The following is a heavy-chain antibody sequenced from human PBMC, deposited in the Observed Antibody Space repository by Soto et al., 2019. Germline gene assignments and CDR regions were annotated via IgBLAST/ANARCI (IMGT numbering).Heavy chain of an antibody. V-gene: IGHV4-39*01. CDR2: IYYSGST. J-gene: IGHJ4*02. CDR1: GGSISSSSYY. D-gene: IGHD6-19*01. CDR3: ARHRKATAYRTLYSSGWYYFDY. Sequence: QLQLQESGPGLVKPSETLSLTCTVSGGSISSSSYYWGWIRQPPGKGLEWIGSIYYSGSTYYNPPPKSRVTIAVDKSKNQFSLKLSSGTAADTAVYYCARHRKATAYRTLYSSGWYYFDYWGQGTLVTVSS.